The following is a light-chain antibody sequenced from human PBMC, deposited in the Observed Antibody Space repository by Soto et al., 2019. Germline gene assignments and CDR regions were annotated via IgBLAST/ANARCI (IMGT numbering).Light chain of an antibody. Sequence: DIQMTQSPSTLSASVGDRVTITCRASQSIRSWLAWYQQKPGKAPRLLIYKASSLESGVPSRFSGGGFGTEFTLTISSLQPDDSATSYCQQYDSYSTFGGGTKVEIK. CDR1: QSIRSW. CDR2: KAS. CDR3: QQYDSYST. V-gene: IGKV1-5*03. J-gene: IGKJ4*01.